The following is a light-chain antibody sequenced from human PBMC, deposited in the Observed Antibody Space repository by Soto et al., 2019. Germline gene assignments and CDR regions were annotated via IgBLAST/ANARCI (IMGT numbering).Light chain of an antibody. CDR1: ETLGRNY. V-gene: IGKV3D-7*01. J-gene: IGKJ1*01. CDR2: RIY. CDR3: QQANDWPPT. Sequence: ETLLTQSPGTLSLSPGERATLSCRATETLGRNYLAWYQQKPGQAPRLLIHRIYIRAAGIPDRFSGSASGTDFTLTISSLQSEDFAVYYCQQANDWPPTFGQGTRV.